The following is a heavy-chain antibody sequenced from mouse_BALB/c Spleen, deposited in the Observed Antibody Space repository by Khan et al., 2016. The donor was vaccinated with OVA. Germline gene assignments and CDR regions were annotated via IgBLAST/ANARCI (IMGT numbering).Heavy chain of an antibody. CDR3: ARGASYWYFDV. Sequence: QIQLVQSGPELKKPGETVKISCKASAYTFTNYGMNWVKQAPGKGLKWMGWINTYTGEPTYTDDFKGRFAFSLETSASTAYLQINNLKNEDIATXFCARGASYWYFDVWGAGTTVTVSS. J-gene: IGHJ1*01. CDR1: AYTFTNYG. CDR2: INTYTGEP. V-gene: IGHV9-1*02.